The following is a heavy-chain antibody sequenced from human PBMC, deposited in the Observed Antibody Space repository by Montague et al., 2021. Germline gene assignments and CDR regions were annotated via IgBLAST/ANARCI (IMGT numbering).Heavy chain of an antibody. V-gene: IGHV3-30-3*01. CDR2: ISHDGSDK. J-gene: IGHJ5*02. CDR1: GFTFSSYW. D-gene: IGHD3-22*01. CDR3: ARWRVYYDSSGYAA. Sequence: SLRLSCAASGFTFSSYWMHWVRQAPGKGLEWVALISHDGSDKYYADSVRGRFTVSRDNSKNTLYLQTSSLRADDTAVYYCARWRVYYDSSGYAAWGRGTLVTVSS.